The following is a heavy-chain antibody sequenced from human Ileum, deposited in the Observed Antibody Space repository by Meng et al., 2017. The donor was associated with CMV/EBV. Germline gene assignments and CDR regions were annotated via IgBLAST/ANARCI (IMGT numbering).Heavy chain of an antibody. CDR2: IYSGGTST. V-gene: IGHV3-23*03. CDR1: GFIFSTYA. Sequence: GESLRISCAASGFIFSTYAMSWVRQAPGKGLEWVSVIYSGGTSTYYADPVKGRFTISRDNSKNTLYLQMNSLRAEDTAVYYCAKDRNYYDYNYGMDVWGQGTTVTVSS. J-gene: IGHJ6*02. CDR3: AKDRNYYDYNYGMDV. D-gene: IGHD3-3*01.